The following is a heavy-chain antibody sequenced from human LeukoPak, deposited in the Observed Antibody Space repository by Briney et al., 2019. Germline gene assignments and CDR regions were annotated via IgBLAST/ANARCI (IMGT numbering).Heavy chain of an antibody. D-gene: IGHD1-1*01. CDR2: IKQDGSGK. J-gene: IGHJ1*01. Sequence: GSLKLSCAASGFTFSSYAIPLVRQAPGKGLEWVANIKQDGSGKYYVDSVKGRFTISRDNAKNSLYLQMNSLRSEDTAIYYCAEGTTGWGQGTLVTVSS. CDR1: GFTFSSYA. CDR3: AEGTTG. V-gene: IGHV3-7*01.